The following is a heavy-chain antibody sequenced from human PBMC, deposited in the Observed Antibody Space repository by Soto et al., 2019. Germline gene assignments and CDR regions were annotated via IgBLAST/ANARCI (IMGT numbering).Heavy chain of an antibody. V-gene: IGHV4-30-4*01. D-gene: IGHD3-3*01. CDR1: GGSISSGDYY. CDR3: ARDNILGILYGGMDV. CDR2: IYYSGST. J-gene: IGHJ6*02. Sequence: SETLSLTCTVSGGSISSGDYYWSWIRQPPGKGLEWIGYIYYSGSTYYNRSLKSRVTISVDTSKNQFSLKLSSVTAADTAVYYCARDNILGILYGGMDVWGQGTTVTVSS.